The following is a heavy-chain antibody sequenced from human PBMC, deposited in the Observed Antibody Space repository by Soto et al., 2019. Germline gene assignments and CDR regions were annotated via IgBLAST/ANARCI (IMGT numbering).Heavy chain of an antibody. J-gene: IGHJ4*02. CDR3: ASPRDYYGSGIYYFDY. Sequence: GASVKVSCKASGGTFSSYAISWVRQAPGQGLEWMGGIIPIFGTANYAQKFQSRVTITADESTSTAYMELSSLRSEDTAVYYCASPRDYYGSGIYYFDYWGQGTLVTVSS. D-gene: IGHD3-10*01. CDR1: GGTFSSYA. V-gene: IGHV1-69*13. CDR2: IIPIFGTA.